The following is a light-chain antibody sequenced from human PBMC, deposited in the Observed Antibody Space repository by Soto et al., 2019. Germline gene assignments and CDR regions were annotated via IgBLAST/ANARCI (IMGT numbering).Light chain of an antibody. CDR3: MQRIQLPET. CDR1: QSLLRSDGKSS. CDR2: GAS. J-gene: IGKJ2*01. Sequence: DIVMTQTPLSLSVSPGQPASISCKSSQSLLRSDGKSSLYWYLQKPGQSPQLLIYGASTRLSGVPDRFSGSGSGTDFTQKISRVEAEDVGVYYCMQRIQLPETFGQGTKLEIK. V-gene: IGKV2D-29*02.